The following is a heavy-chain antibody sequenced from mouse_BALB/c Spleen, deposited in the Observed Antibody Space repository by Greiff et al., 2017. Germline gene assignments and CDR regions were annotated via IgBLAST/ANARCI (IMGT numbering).Heavy chain of an antibody. CDR3: ASSLRQFAY. CDR1: GYTFSSYW. D-gene: IGHD1-2*01. Sequence: VQLQQSGAELMKPGASVKISCKATGYTFSSYWIEWIKQRPGHGLEWIGEILPGSGNTNYNEKFKAKATFTAHTSSNTAYMQLSSLTSEDSAVYYCASSLRQFAYWGQGTLVTVSA. J-gene: IGHJ3*01. V-gene: IGHV1-9*01. CDR2: ILPGSGNT.